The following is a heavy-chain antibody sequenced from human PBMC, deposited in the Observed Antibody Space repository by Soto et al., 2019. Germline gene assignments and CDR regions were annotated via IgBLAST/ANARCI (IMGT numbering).Heavy chain of an antibody. CDR2: ISGSGGST. CDR1: GFTFSSYA. V-gene: IGHV3-23*01. Sequence: PGGSLRLSCAASGFTFSSYAMSWVRQAPGKGLEWVSAISGSGGSTYYADSVKGGFTISRDNSKNTLYLQMNSLRAEDTAVYYCAKDILVVVVTGYDYWGQGTLVTVSS. D-gene: IGHD3-22*01. J-gene: IGHJ4*02. CDR3: AKDILVVVVTGYDY.